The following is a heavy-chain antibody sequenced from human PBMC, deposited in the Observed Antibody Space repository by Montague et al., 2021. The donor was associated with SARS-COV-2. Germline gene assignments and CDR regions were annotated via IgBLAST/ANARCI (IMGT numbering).Heavy chain of an antibody. CDR1: GGSISSYY. V-gene: IGHV4-4*07. CDR3: AGVGTLVRGVFISDAMDV. D-gene: IGHD3-10*01. CDR2: IYSSGST. J-gene: IGHJ6*02. Sequence: SETLSLTCTVSGGSISSYYWSWIRQPAGKGLEWIGRIYSSGSTNFNPSLKSRVTMSVDPSKNQFPLKLTSGTAADTAVYYCAGVGTLVRGVFISDAMDVWGQGTTGTVSS.